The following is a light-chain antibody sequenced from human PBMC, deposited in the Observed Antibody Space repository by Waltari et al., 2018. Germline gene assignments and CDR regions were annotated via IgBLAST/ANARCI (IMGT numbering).Light chain of an antibody. Sequence: DVQMTQSPSTVTASVGNRITFPCRARQDISNCLAWFQQKQGRATNLLIYSSSRLQSGVPSTFSGSGSGTDFTLTISSLQPEDFATYFCQQAKGFPHTFGG. V-gene: IGKV1-12*01. CDR1: QDISNC. J-gene: IGKJ4*01. CDR3: QQAKGFPHT. CDR2: SSS.